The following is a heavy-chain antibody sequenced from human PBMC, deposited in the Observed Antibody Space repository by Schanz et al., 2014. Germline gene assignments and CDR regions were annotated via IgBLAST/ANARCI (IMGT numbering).Heavy chain of an antibody. J-gene: IGHJ4*02. V-gene: IGHV4-59*08. CDR1: SDSISHYY. CDR2: IYDRGST. Sequence: QVQLQESGPGLVKPSETLSLTCTVPSDSISHYYLSWIRQPPGKELEWVAFIYDRGSTSYNPSLNSRFTISLDTPKNQFSLKLSSVTAADTAVYYCARHRVYGAFDLWGQGTLVTVSS. D-gene: IGHD4-17*01. CDR3: ARHRVYGAFDL.